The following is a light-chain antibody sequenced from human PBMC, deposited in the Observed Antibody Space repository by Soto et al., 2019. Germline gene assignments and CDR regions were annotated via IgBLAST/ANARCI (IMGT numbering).Light chain of an antibody. V-gene: IGKV3-11*01. Sequence: EMVLTQSPATLSVSPGERASLSCRASQSVSSNLAWYQQKPGQAPRLLIYGASSRATGIPARFSGSGSGTDFTLTISSLEPEDFAVYYCQQRSNWPPNFGQGTRLEIK. CDR2: GAS. CDR1: QSVSSN. J-gene: IGKJ5*01. CDR3: QQRSNWPPN.